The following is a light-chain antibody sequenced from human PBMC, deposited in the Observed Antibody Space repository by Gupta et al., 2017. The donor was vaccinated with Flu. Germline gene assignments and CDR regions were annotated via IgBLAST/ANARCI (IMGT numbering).Light chain of an antibody. CDR2: SND. J-gene: IGLJ3*02. CDR3: AAWDDSLRGRL. CDR1: SANIGSNY. Sequence: VTIACFGGSANIGSNYGSWYHKLPGTAPKLLIDSNDQRPSGVPDRFACSKSGTSASRAISGLRSEDEAKDDCAAWDDSLRGRLFGGGTKLTVL. V-gene: IGLV1-47*02.